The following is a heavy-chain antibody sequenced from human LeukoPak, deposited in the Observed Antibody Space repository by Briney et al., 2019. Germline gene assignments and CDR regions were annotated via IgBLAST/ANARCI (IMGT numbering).Heavy chain of an antibody. CDR2: ISWNSGSI. Sequence: GRSLRLSCAASGFTFDDYAMHWVRQAPGKGLEWVSGISWNSGSIGNADSVKGRFTISRDNAKNSLYLQMNSLRAEDTALYYCAKSQGELLGSYYFDYWGQGTLVTVSS. V-gene: IGHV3-9*01. CDR3: AKSQGELLGSYYFDY. CDR1: GFTFDDYA. J-gene: IGHJ4*02. D-gene: IGHD1-26*01.